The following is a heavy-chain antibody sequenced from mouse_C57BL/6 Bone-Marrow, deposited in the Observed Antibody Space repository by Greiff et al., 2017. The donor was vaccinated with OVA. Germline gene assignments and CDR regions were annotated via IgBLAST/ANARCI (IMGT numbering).Heavy chain of an antibody. D-gene: IGHD4-1*01. J-gene: IGHJ1*03. CDR1: GYTFTSYW. CDR2: IHPSDSDP. CDR3: SINWGWYFDV. V-gene: IGHV1-74*01. Sequence: VQLQQPGAELVKPGASVKVSCKASGYTFTSYWMHWVKQRPGQGLEWIGRIHPSDSDPNSNQKFKGTATLTVAKSSSTAYMQLSSLTSEDSAVDYCSINWGWYFDVWGTGTTVTVSS.